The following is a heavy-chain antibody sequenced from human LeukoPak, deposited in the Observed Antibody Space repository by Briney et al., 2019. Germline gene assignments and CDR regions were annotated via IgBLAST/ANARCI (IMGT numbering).Heavy chain of an antibody. V-gene: IGHV3-30*18. CDR3: AKDRVQYSSSWYYFDY. Sequence: GRSLRFSCAASGFTFSNYGMHWVRQAPGKGLEWVAVISYDGRNKHYADSVKGRFTISRDNSKNTLHLQMNSLRAEDTAVYYCAKDRVQYSSSWYYFDYWGQGTLVTVSS. CDR1: GFTFSNYG. J-gene: IGHJ4*02. D-gene: IGHD6-13*01. CDR2: ISYDGRNK.